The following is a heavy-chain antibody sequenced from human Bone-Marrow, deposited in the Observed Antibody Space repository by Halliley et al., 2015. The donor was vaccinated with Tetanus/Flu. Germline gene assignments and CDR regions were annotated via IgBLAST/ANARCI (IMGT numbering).Heavy chain of an antibody. D-gene: IGHD3-10*01. V-gene: IGHV4-59*01. CDR2: VYSGGTT. Sequence: KGLGWIGYVYSGGTTKYNPSFESRVTMSMDTPKRLFSLNLLSVTAADPAIYFCASEFRSSPDSWGQGTLVAVSS. CDR3: ASEFRSSPDS. J-gene: IGHJ4*02.